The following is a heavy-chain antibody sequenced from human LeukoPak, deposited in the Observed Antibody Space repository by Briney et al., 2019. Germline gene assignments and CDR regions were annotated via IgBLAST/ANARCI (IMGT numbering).Heavy chain of an antibody. D-gene: IGHD5-24*01. V-gene: IGHV4-4*02. CDR1: GGSITSNKW. CDR2: IYHSGSA. J-gene: IGHJ4*02. CDR3: ANRFDGYCSFYY. Sequence: SGTLSLTCAVSGGSITSNKWWTWVRQPPGKGLEGIGEIYHSGSANYNSSLKSRVTISVDKSKNQFSLKLSSVTAADAGLYYCANRFDGYCSFYYWGQGTLVTVPS.